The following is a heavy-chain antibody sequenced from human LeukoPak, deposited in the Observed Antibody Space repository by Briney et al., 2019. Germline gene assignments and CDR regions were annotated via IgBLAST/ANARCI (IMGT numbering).Heavy chain of an antibody. Sequence: GASVTVSCKASGYTFTSYHMHWVRQAPGQGLEWMGVINPSGGSTSYAQKFQGRVTMTRDTSTSTVYMELSSLRSEDTAVYYCARGYSSSWYPGYYYYYGMDVWGQGTTVTVSS. CDR3: ARGYSSSWYPGYYYYYGMDV. D-gene: IGHD6-13*01. J-gene: IGHJ6*02. CDR2: INPSGGST. CDR1: GYTFTSYH. V-gene: IGHV1-46*01.